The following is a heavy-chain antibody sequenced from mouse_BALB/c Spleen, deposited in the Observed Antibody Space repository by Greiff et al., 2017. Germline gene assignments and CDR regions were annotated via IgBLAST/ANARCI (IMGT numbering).Heavy chain of an antibody. V-gene: IGHV5-6-4*01. D-gene: IGHD4-1*01. CDR3: TREGTGNAMDY. CDR1: GFTFSSYT. Sequence: DVMLVESGGGLVKPGGSLKLSCAASGFTFSSYTMSWVRQTPEKRLEWVATISSGGSYTYYPDSVKGRFTISRDNAKNTLYLQMSSLKSEDTAMYYCTREGTGNAMDYWGQGTSVTVSS. CDR2: ISSGGSYT. J-gene: IGHJ4*01.